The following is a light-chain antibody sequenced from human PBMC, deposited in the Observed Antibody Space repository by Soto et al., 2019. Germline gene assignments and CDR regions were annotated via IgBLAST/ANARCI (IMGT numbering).Light chain of an antibody. CDR1: SSDVGGYNY. Sequence: QSALTQPPSASGSPGQSVTISCTGTSSDVGGYNYVSWYQQHPGKAPKLMIYEVSKRPSGVPDRFSGSKSANTASLTVSGLQAEDEADYYCSSYAGSNVVFGGGTEVTVL. J-gene: IGLJ2*01. CDR3: SSYAGSNVV. V-gene: IGLV2-8*01. CDR2: EVS.